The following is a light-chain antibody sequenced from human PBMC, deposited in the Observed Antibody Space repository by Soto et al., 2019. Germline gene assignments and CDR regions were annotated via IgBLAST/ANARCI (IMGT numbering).Light chain of an antibody. CDR1: QSVGSRY. J-gene: IGKJ2*02. V-gene: IGKV3-20*01. CDR2: DTS. CDR3: QQYGSSPRT. Sequence: ETVLTQSPGTLSLSPGERATLSCRASQSVGSRYLAWYQQKPGQAPRLLIYDTSTRATGIPDRFSGSGSGTDFTLTISRLEPEDFAVYYCQQYGSSPRTFGQGTKLEIK.